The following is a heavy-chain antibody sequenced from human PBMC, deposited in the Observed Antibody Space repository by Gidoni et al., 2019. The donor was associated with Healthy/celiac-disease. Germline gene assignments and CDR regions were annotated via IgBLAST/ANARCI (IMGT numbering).Heavy chain of an antibody. CDR1: GFTFGDYD. CDR2: ISSSGSTI. CDR3: ARDSLLLKSSYMDV. V-gene: IGHV3-11*01. Sequence: HVQLVESGGAWVRPGGSVRLYCAAPGFTFGDYDMSWIRQAPGKGLEWVSYISSSGSTIYYADSVKGRFTISRDNAKNSLYLQMNSLRAEDTAVYYCARDSLLLKSSYMDVWGKGTTVTVSS. J-gene: IGHJ6*03.